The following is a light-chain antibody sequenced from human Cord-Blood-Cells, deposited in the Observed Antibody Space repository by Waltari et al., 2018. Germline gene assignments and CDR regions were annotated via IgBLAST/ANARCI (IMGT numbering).Light chain of an antibody. CDR2: AAS. V-gene: IGKV1-39*01. CDR1: QSIISY. Sequence: DIQMTQSPSSLSASVGDRVPITCRASQSIISYLNWYQQKPGKAPTLLIYAASSLQSGVPSRFSGRGSGTDFTLTISSLQPEDFATYYCQQSYSTPWTFGQGTKVEIK. J-gene: IGKJ1*01. CDR3: QQSYSTPWT.